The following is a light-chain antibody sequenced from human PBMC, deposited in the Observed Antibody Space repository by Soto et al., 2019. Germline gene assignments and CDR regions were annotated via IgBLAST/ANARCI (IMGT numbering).Light chain of an antibody. CDR1: QSVISN. V-gene: IGKV3-15*01. CDR2: GAS. Sequence: EIVMTQSPATLSVSPGERATLSCRAIQSVISNFAWYQQKPVQAPRLLIYGASTRATGIPASFSGSGSGTEFTLTVSSLQSEDFSVYYWTPYNNWPRTFGQGLEVEIK. J-gene: IGKJ1*01. CDR3: TPYNNWPRT.